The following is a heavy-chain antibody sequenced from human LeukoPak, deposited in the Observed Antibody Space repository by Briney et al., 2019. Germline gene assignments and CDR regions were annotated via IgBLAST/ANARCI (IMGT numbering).Heavy chain of an antibody. J-gene: IGHJ5*02. CDR2: INHSGST. CDR1: GGSFSGYY. D-gene: IGHD2-8*02. CDR3: ARFVLSSTTKTRFDP. Sequence: SETLSLTCAVYGGSFSGYYWSWIRQPPGKGLEWIGEINHSGSTNYNPSLKSRVTISVDTSKNQFSLKLSSVTAADTAVYYCARFVLSSTTKTRFDPWGQGTLVTVSS. V-gene: IGHV4-34*01.